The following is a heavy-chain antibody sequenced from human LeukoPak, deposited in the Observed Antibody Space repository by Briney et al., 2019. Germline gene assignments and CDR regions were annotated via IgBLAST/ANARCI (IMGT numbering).Heavy chain of an antibody. CDR3: ARTIVPAAVDYYYYYMDV. J-gene: IGHJ6*03. D-gene: IGHD2-2*01. V-gene: IGHV1-18*01. Sequence: GASVKVSCKASGYTFTSYGISWVRQAPGQGLEWMGWISAYNGNTNYAQKLQGRVTMTTDTSTSTAYMELRSLRSDDTAVYYCARTIVPAAVDYYYYYMDVWGKGTTVTVSS. CDR2: ISAYNGNT. CDR1: GYTFTSYG.